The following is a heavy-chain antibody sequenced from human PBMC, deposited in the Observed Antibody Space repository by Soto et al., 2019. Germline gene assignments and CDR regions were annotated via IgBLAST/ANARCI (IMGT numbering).Heavy chain of an antibody. CDR3: ARYSAASGTYYFDY. D-gene: IGHD6-13*01. CDR2: THHSRGT. J-gene: IGHJ4*01. Sequence: QVQLQESGPGLVKPSGTLSLTCAVSGDSIIGTHWWSWVRRPPGKGLEFIGETHHSRGTNYNPSLRSRVTMSLEKSKHQRSLLLYSVTAAGTGVYYCARYSAASGTYYFDYWGQGTLVTVSS. CDR1: GDSIIGTHW. V-gene: IGHV4-4*02.